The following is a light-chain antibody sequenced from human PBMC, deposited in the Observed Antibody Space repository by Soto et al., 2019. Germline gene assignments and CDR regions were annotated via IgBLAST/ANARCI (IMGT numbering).Light chain of an antibody. J-gene: IGKJ4*01. Sequence: DIQMTQSPSTLSASVGDRVTLTCRACQRISSWLAWYQQKSGKAPNLLIDEVSSLESGVPSRFSGSGSGTELTLTISSLQPDDFATYYCQQDNTYPLTFGGGTKVEIK. V-gene: IGKV1-5*03. CDR3: QQDNTYPLT. CDR2: EVS. CDR1: QRISSW.